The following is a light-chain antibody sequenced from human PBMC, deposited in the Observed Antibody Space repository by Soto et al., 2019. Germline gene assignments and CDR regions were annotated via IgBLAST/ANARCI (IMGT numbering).Light chain of an antibody. V-gene: IGLV2-23*01. Sequence: QSALTQPASVSGSPGQSITISCTGTSSDVGGYDLVSWYQQHPGKAPKLIIYEGSKRPSGISNRFSGSKSGNTASLIISGLQVDDEGDYYCCAYVSSNTLLFGGGTKVTVL. J-gene: IGLJ3*02. CDR2: EGS. CDR1: SSDVGGYDL. CDR3: CAYVSSNTLL.